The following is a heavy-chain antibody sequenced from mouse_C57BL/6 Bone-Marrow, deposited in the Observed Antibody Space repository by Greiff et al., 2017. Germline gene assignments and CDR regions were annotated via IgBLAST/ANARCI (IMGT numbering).Heavy chain of an antibody. V-gene: IGHV1-82*01. J-gene: IGHJ4*01. Sequence: VQLQESGPELVKPGASVKISCKASGYAFSSSWMNWVKQRPGKGLEWIGRIYPGDGDTNYNGKFKGKATLTADKSSSTAYMQLSSLTSEDSAVYFCAKGDLLCSMDYWGQGTSVTVSS. D-gene: IGHD2-1*01. CDR2: IYPGDGDT. CDR1: GYAFSSSW. CDR3: AKGDLLCSMDY.